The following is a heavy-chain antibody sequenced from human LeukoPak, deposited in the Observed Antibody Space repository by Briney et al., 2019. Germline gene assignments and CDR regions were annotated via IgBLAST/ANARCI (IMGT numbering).Heavy chain of an antibody. J-gene: IGHJ5*02. V-gene: IGHV3-7*01. CDR1: GFTFSSYW. CDR2: IKQDGSEK. Sequence: GGSLRLSCAASGFTFSSYWMSWVRQAPGKGLEWVANIKQDGSEKYYVDSVKGRFTISRDNAKNSLYLQMNSLTAEDTAVYYCAGGGGGWYDWFDPWGQGTQVTVS. D-gene: IGHD6-19*01. CDR3: AGGGGGWYDWFDP.